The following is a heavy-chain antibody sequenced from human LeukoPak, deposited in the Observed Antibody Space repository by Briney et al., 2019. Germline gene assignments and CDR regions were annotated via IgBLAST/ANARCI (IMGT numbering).Heavy chain of an antibody. CDR2: ISSSSTI. D-gene: IGHD1-1*01. Sequence: PGGSLRLSCAASGFTFSSYSMSWVRQAPGKGLEWVSYISSSSTIHYADSVKGRFTISRDNAKNSLYLQMNSLRAEDTAVYYCARDGISWNDAPQFDYWGQGTLVTVSS. CDR3: ARDGISWNDAPQFDY. J-gene: IGHJ4*02. CDR1: GFTFSSYS. V-gene: IGHV3-48*01.